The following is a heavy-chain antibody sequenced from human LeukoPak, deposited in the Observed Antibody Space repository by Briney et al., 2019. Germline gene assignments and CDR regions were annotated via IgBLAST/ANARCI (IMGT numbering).Heavy chain of an antibody. V-gene: IGHV3-21*01. CDR1: GFTFSSYS. Sequence: GGSLRLSCAASGFTFSSYSMNWVRQAPGKGLEWVSSISSSSSYIYYADSVKGRFTIFRDNAKNSLYLQMNSLRAEDTAVYYCARDEDCSSTSCYVLFDYYYYYGMDVWGQGTTVTVSS. J-gene: IGHJ6*02. CDR3: ARDEDCSSTSCYVLFDYYYYYGMDV. D-gene: IGHD2-2*01. CDR2: ISSSSSYI.